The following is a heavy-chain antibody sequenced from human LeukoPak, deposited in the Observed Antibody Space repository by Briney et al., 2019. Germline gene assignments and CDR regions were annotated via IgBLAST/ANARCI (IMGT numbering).Heavy chain of an antibody. CDR1: GFTFSSYW. CDR2: IKQDGSEK. J-gene: IGHJ3*02. D-gene: IGHD5-24*01. V-gene: IGHV3-7*01. CDR3: ARMQMDTGYRPFDI. Sequence: GGSLRLSCAASGFTFSSYWMSWVRQAPGKGLEWVANIKQDGSEKYYVDSVKGRFTISRDNAKNSLHLQMNSLRAEDTGLYYCARMQMDTGYRPFDIWGQGTMVTVSS.